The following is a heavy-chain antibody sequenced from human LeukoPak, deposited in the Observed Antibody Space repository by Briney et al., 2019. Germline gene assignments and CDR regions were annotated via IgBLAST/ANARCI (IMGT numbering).Heavy chain of an antibody. V-gene: IGHV4-59*01. Sequence: SETLSLTCTVSGGSISSYYWSWIRQPPGKGLEWIGYIYYSGSTNYNPSLKSRATISVDTSKNQFSLKLNSVTAADTAVYYCARVSGYDWESFYDYWGQGTLVTVSS. CDR3: ARVSGYDWESFYDY. CDR1: GGSISSYY. D-gene: IGHD5-12*01. CDR2: IYYSGST. J-gene: IGHJ4*02.